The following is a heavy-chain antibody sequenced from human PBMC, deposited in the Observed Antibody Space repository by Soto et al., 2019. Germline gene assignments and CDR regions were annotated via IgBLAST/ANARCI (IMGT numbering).Heavy chain of an antibody. CDR2: TYQSGSA. Sequence: TLSLTCTVSGGSITSGGYSWTWIRQSPGKGLEWIGYTYQSGSAYYNPYLKSRVTISVDRSKNQFSLNLTSVTAADTAVYYCARDYYGMDVWGQGTTVTRLL. J-gene: IGHJ6*02. CDR3: ARDYYGMDV. CDR1: GGSITSGGYS. V-gene: IGHV4-30-2*06.